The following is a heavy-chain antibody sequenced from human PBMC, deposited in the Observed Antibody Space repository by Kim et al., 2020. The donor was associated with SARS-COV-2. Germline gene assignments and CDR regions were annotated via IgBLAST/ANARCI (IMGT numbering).Heavy chain of an antibody. CDR1: GGSFSGYY. V-gene: IGHV4-34*01. Sequence: SETLSLTCAVYGGSFSGYYWSWIRQPPGKGLEWIGEINHSGSTNYNPSLKSRVTISVDTSKNQFSLKLSSVTAADTAVYYCARGTVTPWGYWGQGTLVTVSS. CDR3: ARGTVTPWGY. J-gene: IGHJ4*02. CDR2: INHSGST. D-gene: IGHD4-17*01.